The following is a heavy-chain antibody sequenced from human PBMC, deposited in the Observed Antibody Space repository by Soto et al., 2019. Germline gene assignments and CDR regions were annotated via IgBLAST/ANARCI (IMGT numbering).Heavy chain of an antibody. Sequence: PGGSLRLSCAASGFTFSSYAMTWVRQAPGKGLERVSAISVSDGTTYYVDSVKGRFTISRDNSKNTLYLQMNSLRVDDTAIYYCARVGPTSWNRFDYWGQGTVVTVSS. CDR1: GFTFSSYA. CDR3: ARVGPTSWNRFDY. J-gene: IGHJ4*02. CDR2: ISVSDGTT. D-gene: IGHD2-2*01. V-gene: IGHV3-23*01.